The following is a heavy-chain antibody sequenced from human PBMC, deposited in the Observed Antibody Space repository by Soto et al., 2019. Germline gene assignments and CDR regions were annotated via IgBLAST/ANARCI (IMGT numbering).Heavy chain of an antibody. Sequence: PGGSLRLSCAASGFTFSSYAMHWVRQAPGKGLEWVAVISYDGSNKYYADSVKGRFTISRDNSKNTLYLQMNSLRAEDTAVYYCARDPIAVAGTNYYYGMDVWGQGTTVTV. V-gene: IGHV3-30-3*01. CDR3: ARDPIAVAGTNYYYGMDV. D-gene: IGHD6-19*01. CDR1: GFTFSSYA. CDR2: ISYDGSNK. J-gene: IGHJ6*02.